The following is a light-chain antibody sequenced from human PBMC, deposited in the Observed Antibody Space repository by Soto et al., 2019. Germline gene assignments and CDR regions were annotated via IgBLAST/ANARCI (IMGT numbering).Light chain of an antibody. J-gene: IGKJ1*01. Sequence: DIVVTQSPDSLAVSLGERATIDCQSSQSLLFSSNNKNHLAWYQQKPGQPPRLLISWASTRESGVPDRFSGSGSRTGFTFTIHSLQPEDVAAYYCHHYYGPSTFGQRTKVDIK. V-gene: IGKV4-1*01. CDR2: WAS. CDR1: QSLLFSSNNKNH. CDR3: HHYYGPST.